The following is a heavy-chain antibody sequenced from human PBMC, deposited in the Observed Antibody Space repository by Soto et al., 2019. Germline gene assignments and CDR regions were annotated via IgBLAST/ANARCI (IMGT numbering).Heavy chain of an antibody. D-gene: IGHD1-20*01. J-gene: IGHJ3*02. Sequence: QVQLVQSGAEVKKPGSSVKVSCKASGGTFRSYAISWVRQAPGQGLEWMGGIIPIFGTAHYAQKFQGRVTITADESTSTAYMELSSLRSEDTAVYYCAREGAVGSITGTYGGAFDIWGQGTMVTVSS. CDR3: AREGAVGSITGTYGGAFDI. CDR2: IIPIFGTA. CDR1: GGTFRSYA. V-gene: IGHV1-69*01.